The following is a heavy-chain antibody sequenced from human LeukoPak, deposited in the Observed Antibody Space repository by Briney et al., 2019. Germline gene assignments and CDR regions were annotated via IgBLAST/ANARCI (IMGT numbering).Heavy chain of an antibody. V-gene: IGHV4-4*07. Sequence: SETLSLTCIVSGGSINNHYWTWIRQPAGKGLEWIGRTYTSGSTNYDPSLKSRVTMSVDTSKNQFSLKLSSVTAADTAVYYCARRGAFWWFDPWGQGTLVTVSS. CDR3: ARRGAFWWFDP. CDR2: TYTSGST. CDR1: GGSINNHY. J-gene: IGHJ5*02. D-gene: IGHD3-10*01.